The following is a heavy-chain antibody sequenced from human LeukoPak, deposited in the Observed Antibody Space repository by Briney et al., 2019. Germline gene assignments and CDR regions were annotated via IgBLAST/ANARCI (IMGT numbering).Heavy chain of an antibody. D-gene: IGHD1-20*01. Sequence: SETLSLTCAVYGGSFSGYYWSWIRQPPGKGLEWIGEINHSGSTNYNPSLKSRVTISADTSKNQFSLKLSSVTAADTAVYYCARGLYNWNPRGQAFDIWGQGTMVTVSS. V-gene: IGHV4-34*01. CDR3: ARGLYNWNPRGQAFDI. J-gene: IGHJ3*02. CDR2: INHSGST. CDR1: GGSFSGYY.